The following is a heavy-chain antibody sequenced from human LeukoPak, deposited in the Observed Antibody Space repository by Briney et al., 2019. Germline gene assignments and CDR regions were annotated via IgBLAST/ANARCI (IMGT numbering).Heavy chain of an antibody. V-gene: IGHV3-23*01. CDR3: ARQTYYQDSSGYYTASFDY. CDR2: ISGSGSNT. J-gene: IGHJ4*02. D-gene: IGHD3-22*01. Sequence: GGSLRLSCAASGFTFSTYAMSWVRQAPGKGLEWVSTISGSGSNTYYAESVKGRFTISRDNSKNTVYLQMNSLRAEDTAVYYCARQTYYQDSSGYYTASFDYWGQGTLVTVSS. CDR1: GFTFSTYA.